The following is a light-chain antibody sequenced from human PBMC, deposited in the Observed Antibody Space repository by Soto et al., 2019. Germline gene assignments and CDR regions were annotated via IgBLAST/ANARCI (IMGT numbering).Light chain of an antibody. CDR2: QDN. Sequence: SYELTQPPSVSVSPGQTASITCSGDKLGDKYACWYQQRPGQSPVLVIFQDNKRPSGIPERFSGSNSGNTATLTISGTQAVDEADYYCQAWDNSTAVFGGGTKLTVL. J-gene: IGLJ3*02. V-gene: IGLV3-1*01. CDR1: KLGDKY. CDR3: QAWDNSTAV.